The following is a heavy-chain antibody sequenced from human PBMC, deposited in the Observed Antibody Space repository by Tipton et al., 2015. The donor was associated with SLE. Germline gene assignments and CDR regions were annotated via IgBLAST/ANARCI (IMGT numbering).Heavy chain of an antibody. Sequence: SLRLSCAASGFTVSSNYMSWVRQGPGKGLEWVSVIYSGGSTDYADSVKGRFTTSRDNSKNTLYLQMNSLRAEDTAVYYCARGTVMDYWGQGTLVTVSS. V-gene: IGHV3-66*02. CDR2: IYSGGST. CDR1: GFTVSSNY. J-gene: IGHJ4*02. CDR3: ARGTVMDY. D-gene: IGHD3-10*01.